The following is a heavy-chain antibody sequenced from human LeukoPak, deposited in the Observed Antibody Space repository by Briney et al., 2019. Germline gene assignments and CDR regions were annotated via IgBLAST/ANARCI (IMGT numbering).Heavy chain of an antibody. CDR3: ARLSTVTTSFDY. J-gene: IGHJ4*02. Sequence: SQTLSLTCTVSGGSMSTGFYFWSWIRQPAGKGLEWIGRIYTSGTTHYNPSLKSRVTMSVDTSKNQFSLKLSSVTAADTAVYYCARLSTVTTSFDYWGQGTLVTVSS. CDR1: GGSMSTGFYF. D-gene: IGHD4-17*01. CDR2: IYTSGTT. V-gene: IGHV4-61*02.